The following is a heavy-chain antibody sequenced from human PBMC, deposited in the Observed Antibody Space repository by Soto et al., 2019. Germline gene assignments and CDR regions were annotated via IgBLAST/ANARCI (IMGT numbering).Heavy chain of an antibody. J-gene: IGHJ6*02. CDR2: ISGSGGST. D-gene: IGHD6-19*01. CDR3: AKEEGWVDGSKYYYYYYGMDV. Sequence: GGSLRLSCAASGFTFSSYAMSWVRQAPGKGLEWVSAISGSGGSTYYADSVKGRFTISRDNSKNTLYLQMNSLRAEDTAVYYCAKEEGWVDGSKYYYYYYGMDVWGQGTTVTVSS. CDR1: GFTFSSYA. V-gene: IGHV3-23*01.